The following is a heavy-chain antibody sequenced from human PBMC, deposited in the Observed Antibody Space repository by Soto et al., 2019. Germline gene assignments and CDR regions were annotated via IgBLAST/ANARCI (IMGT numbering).Heavy chain of an antibody. CDR1: EFTFVVYA. CDR2: ISWNSGTI. J-gene: IGHJ3*02. D-gene: IGHD5-12*01. CDR3: AAASQIGNTIRTAFDI. Sequence: HCWSLRLSCAACEFTFVVYAMNWVRQAPGKGLEWVSGISWNSGTIDYADSVKGRFTIPRDNAKNSLYLQMSSLRVEDTVLYYCAAASQIGNTIRTAFDIWGRTTIITVSS. V-gene: IGHV3-9*01.